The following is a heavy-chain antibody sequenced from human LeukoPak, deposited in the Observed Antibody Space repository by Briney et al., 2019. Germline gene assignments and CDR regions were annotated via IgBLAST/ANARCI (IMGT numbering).Heavy chain of an antibody. CDR2: INSDGSST. CDR3: ARDLNV. V-gene: IGHV3-74*01. CDR1: GFTFSSYW. J-gene: IGHJ6*02. Sequence: GGSLRLSCAASGFTFSSYWMHWVRQAPGKGLVWVSGINSDGSSTTYADSVKGRFTISRDNAKNTLYLQMNSLRAEDTAVYYCARDLNVWGQGTTVTVSS.